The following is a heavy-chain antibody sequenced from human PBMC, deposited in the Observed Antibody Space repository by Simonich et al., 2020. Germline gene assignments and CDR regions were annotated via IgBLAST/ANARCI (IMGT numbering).Heavy chain of an antibody. CDR2: INHSGTT. Sequence: QVQLQQWGAGLLKPSETLSLTCAVYGGSFSGYYWSWIRQPPGKGLEWIGEINHSGTTNDNPSLKSRVTISVDTSKNQFSLKRSSVTAADTAVYYCARGLRVAAAGTAFQHWGQGTLVTVSS. D-gene: IGHD6-13*01. CDR3: ARGLRVAAAGTAFQH. J-gene: IGHJ1*01. CDR1: GGSFSGYY. V-gene: IGHV4-34*01.